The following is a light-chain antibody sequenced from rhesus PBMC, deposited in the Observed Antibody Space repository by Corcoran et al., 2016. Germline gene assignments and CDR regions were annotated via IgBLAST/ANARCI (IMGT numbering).Light chain of an antibody. Sequence: DIQMTQSPSSPSASVGDTVTITCRASQSISSWLACYQQKPGKAPKFLIYKASSLQSGVPSRFSGGGSGTDFTLTISRLQSEYFATYYCQQYSSSPWTFGQGTKVEIK. J-gene: IGKJ1*01. CDR2: KAS. V-gene: IGKV1-22*01. CDR3: QQYSSSPWT. CDR1: QSISSW.